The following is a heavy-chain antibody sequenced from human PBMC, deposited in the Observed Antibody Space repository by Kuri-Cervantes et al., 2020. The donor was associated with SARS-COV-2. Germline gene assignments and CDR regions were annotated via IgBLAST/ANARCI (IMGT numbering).Heavy chain of an antibody. V-gene: IGHV1-2*02. D-gene: IGHD1-26*01. Sequence: GGSLRLSCKASGYTFTSYGISWVRQAPGQGLEWMGWINPNSGGTNYAQKFQGRVTMTRDTSISTAYMELSRPRSDDTAVYYCARDSGSYLRWFDPWGQGTLVTVSS. CDR3: ARDSGSYLRWFDP. J-gene: IGHJ5*02. CDR1: GYTFTSYG. CDR2: INPNSGGT.